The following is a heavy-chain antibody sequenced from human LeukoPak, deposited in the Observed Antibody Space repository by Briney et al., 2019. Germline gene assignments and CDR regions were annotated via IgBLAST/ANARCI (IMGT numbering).Heavy chain of an antibody. CDR3: TRDRGFCTGATCHPNDY. CDR1: GFTFSSYG. V-gene: IGHV3-21*01. D-gene: IGHD2-8*02. CDR2: ITSNSFI. Sequence: GGSLRLSCAASGFTFSSYGMNWVRQAPGKGLEWVSSITSNSFIYFADSVKGRFTISRDNAKNSLYLQMNSLRAEDTAVYYCTRDRGFCTGATCHPNDYWAQGTLVTVSS. J-gene: IGHJ4*02.